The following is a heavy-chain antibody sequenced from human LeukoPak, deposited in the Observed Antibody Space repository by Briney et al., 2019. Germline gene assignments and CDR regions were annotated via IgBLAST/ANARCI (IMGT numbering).Heavy chain of an antibody. CDR1: GGTFSSYA. CDR2: IIPIFGTA. V-gene: IGHV1-69*05. J-gene: IGHJ6*03. Sequence: GASVKVSCKASGGTFSSYAISWVRQAPGQGLEWMGRIIPIFGTANYAQKFQGRVTITTDESTSTAYMELSSLRSEDTAVYYCARSSYCGGDCYSYYYCYMDVWGKGTTVTVSS. CDR3: ARSSYCGGDCYSYYYCYMDV. D-gene: IGHD2-21*02.